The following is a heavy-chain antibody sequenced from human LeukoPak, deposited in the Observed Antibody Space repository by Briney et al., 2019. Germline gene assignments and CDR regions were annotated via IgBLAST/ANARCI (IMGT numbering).Heavy chain of an antibody. V-gene: IGHV3-13*01. CDR1: GFTFSSYD. CDR3: ASDPARDYYDTSGYFRWVDY. D-gene: IGHD3-22*01. J-gene: IGHJ4*02. CDR2: IGTAGDT. Sequence: GGSLRLSCAASGFTFSSYDMHWVRQATGKGLEWVSAIGTAGDTYYPGSVKGRFTISRDNAKNSLYLQMNSLRAEDTAVYYCASDPARDYYDTSGYFRWVDYWGQGTLVTVSS.